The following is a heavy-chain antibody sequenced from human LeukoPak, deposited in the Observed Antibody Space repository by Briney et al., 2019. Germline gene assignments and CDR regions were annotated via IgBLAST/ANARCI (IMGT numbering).Heavy chain of an antibody. CDR3: AKGSSTSRPYYFDS. D-gene: IGHD2-2*01. V-gene: IGHV3-23*01. CDR2: VTGSGGDT. CDR1: GFTFSGYA. J-gene: IGHJ4*02. Sequence: GGSLRLSCAASGFTFSGYAMSWVRQAPGEGLEWFSAVTGSGGDTYHADSVKGRFTISSDNSKNTLYLQMNSLRAEDTAVYYCAKGSSTSRPYYFDSWGQGTLVTVSS.